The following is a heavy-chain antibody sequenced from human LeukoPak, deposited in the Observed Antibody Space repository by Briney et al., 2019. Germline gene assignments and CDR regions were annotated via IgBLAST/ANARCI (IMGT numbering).Heavy chain of an antibody. Sequence: PGGSLRLSCAASGFTFSHYSIDWVRQAPGKGLERVASITSSSSHIYYADSVKGRFTISRDNAKNALYLQMNSPRAEDTAIYYCARVMMGATVTTFHYYCMDVWGVGTTVTVSS. CDR3: ARVMMGATVTTFHYYCMDV. CDR2: ITSSSSHI. D-gene: IGHD4-11*01. V-gene: IGHV3-21*01. CDR1: GFTFSHYS. J-gene: IGHJ6*03.